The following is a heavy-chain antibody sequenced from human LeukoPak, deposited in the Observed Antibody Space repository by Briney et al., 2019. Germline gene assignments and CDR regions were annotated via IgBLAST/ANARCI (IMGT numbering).Heavy chain of an antibody. CDR3: AKRDWPYYFDY. CDR2: ISGNGDDA. CDR1: GFWFSNYG. D-gene: IGHD3/OR15-3a*01. V-gene: IGHV3-23*01. J-gene: IGHJ4*02. Sequence: GGSLRLSCAASGFWFSNYGINWVRQAPGKGLEWVSVISGNGDDAFHADSVKGRFRISRDNSKNTVYPQMNSLRADDTAVYYCAKRDWPYYFDYWGQGTLVAVSS.